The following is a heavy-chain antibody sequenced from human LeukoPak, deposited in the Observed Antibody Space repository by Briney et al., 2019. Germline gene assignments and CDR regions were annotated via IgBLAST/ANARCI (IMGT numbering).Heavy chain of an antibody. CDR3: ARLEMTTMSFDY. D-gene: IGHD5-24*01. J-gene: IGHJ4*02. CDR2: IYYSGST. Sequence: SETLSLTCTVSGDSISRSNSYWGWIRQPPGKGLEWIATIYYSGSTYFNPSLESRVTISIDTSKSQFSLKLNSVTAADTAVYYFARLEMTTMSFDYWGQGTLVTVSS. V-gene: IGHV4-39*01. CDR1: GDSISRSNSY.